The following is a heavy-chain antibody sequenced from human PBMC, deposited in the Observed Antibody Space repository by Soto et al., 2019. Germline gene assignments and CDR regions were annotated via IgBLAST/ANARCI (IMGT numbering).Heavy chain of an antibody. Sequence: AAVKVSCKASGYTFTSYGISWVRQAPGQGLEWMGWISAYNGNTNYAQQLQGRVTMTTDTCTSTAYMELRSLRSDDTAVYHCARDVISREGATYFDYWGQGTLVTVSS. D-gene: IGHD3-10*01. CDR2: ISAYNGNT. CDR3: ARDVISREGATYFDY. J-gene: IGHJ4*02. V-gene: IGHV1-18*04. CDR1: GYTFTSYG.